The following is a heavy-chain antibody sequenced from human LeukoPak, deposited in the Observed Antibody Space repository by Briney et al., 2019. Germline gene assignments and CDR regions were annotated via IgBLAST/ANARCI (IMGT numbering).Heavy chain of an antibody. D-gene: IGHD2-15*01. V-gene: IGHV3-23*01. CDR1: GFTFSSYG. CDR3: AKEDVGAAPGH. CDR2: DSVYGGGP. Sequence: SGGSLRLSCAASGFTFSSYGMSWIRQAPGKGLEWVSADSVYGGGPYYADSVKGRFTMSRDNSKSTLYLQMDSLRVEDTAVYYCAKEDVGAAPGHWGQGTLVTVSS. J-gene: IGHJ4*02.